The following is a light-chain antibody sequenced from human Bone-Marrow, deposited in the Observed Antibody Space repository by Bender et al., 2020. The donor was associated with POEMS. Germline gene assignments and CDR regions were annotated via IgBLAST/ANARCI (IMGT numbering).Light chain of an antibody. CDR2: EVT. Sequence: QSALTQPASVSGSPGQSITISCTGTSSDVGGYNLVSWYQQRPGKDPKLIIFEVTKRPSGVSNRFSGSKSGNTASLTISGLQAEDEADYYCCSFAGSNTWVFGGGTKVTVL. CDR1: SSDVGGYNL. CDR3: CSFAGSNTWV. J-gene: IGLJ2*01. V-gene: IGLV2-23*02.